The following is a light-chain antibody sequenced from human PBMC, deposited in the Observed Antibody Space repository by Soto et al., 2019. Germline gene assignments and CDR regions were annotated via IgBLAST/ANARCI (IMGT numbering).Light chain of an antibody. Sequence: DIQMTQSPSTLSASVCDRVTITCRASQNIRAWLAWYQQKPGKAPKLLIYKASNLYSGVPSRFSGSASGTEFTLTISSLQPDDFAIYYCHQYNSYPWTFGQGTKVDIK. V-gene: IGKV1-5*03. J-gene: IGKJ1*01. CDR1: QNIRAW. CDR2: KAS. CDR3: HQYNSYPWT.